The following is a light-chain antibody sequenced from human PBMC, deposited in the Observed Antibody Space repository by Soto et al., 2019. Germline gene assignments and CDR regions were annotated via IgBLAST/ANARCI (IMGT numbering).Light chain of an antibody. CDR2: EVS. CDR3: SSFTTSTTLV. Sequence: QSVLTQPASVSGSPGQSITISCTGTSSDVGTYRYVSWYQQYTGKVPKLIIYEVSNRPSGVSRRFSGSKSGNTASLTISGLQTDDEADYYCSSFTTSTTLVFGGGTKLTVL. CDR1: SSDVGTYRY. V-gene: IGLV2-14*01. J-gene: IGLJ2*01.